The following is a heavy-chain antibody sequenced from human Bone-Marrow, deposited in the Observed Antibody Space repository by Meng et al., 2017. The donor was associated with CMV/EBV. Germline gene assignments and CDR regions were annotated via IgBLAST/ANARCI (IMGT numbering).Heavy chain of an antibody. CDR1: GYTFTSYY. V-gene: IGHV1-2*02. J-gene: IGHJ6*02. CDR3: ARWVYDYNRVPGMDV. Sequence: ASVKVSCKASGYTFTSYYMHWVRQAPGQGLEWMGWINPDSGGTNNAQKFQGRVTMTRDTSISTAYMELSRLRSDDTAVYYCARWVYDYNRVPGMDVWGQGTTVTVSS. D-gene: IGHD4-11*01. CDR2: INPDSGGT.